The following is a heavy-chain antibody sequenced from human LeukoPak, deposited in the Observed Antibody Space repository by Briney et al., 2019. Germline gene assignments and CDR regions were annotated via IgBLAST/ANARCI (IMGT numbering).Heavy chain of an antibody. D-gene: IGHD1-14*01. CDR2: LYSDGNT. CDR3: ARGVEPLAANTLAY. J-gene: IGHJ4*02. CDR1: GFTVITND. Sequence: GGSLRLSCAASGFTVITNDMTWVRQAPGKGLEWVSVLYSDGNTKYADSVQGRFTISRDNSKDTLYLEMSSLSPDDTAVYYCARGVEPLAANTLAYWGQGTLVTVSS. V-gene: IGHV3-53*01.